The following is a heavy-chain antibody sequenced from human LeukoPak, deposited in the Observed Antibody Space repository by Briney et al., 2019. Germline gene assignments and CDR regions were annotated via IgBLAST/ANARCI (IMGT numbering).Heavy chain of an antibody. V-gene: IGHV1-18*01. CDR2: ISAYNGNT. Sequence: ASVKVSCKASGYTFTSYGISWVRQAPGQGLEWMGWISAYNGNTNYAQKLQGRVTMTTDTSTSTAYMELRSLRSDDTAVYYCARDVHGDYGSGWFDPWGQGTLVSVSS. J-gene: IGHJ5*02. CDR3: ARDVHGDYGSGWFDP. D-gene: IGHD4-17*01. CDR1: GYTFTSYG.